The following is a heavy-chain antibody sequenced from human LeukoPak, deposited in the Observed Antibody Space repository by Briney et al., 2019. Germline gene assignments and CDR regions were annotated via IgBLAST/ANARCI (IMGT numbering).Heavy chain of an antibody. CDR1: GFTLDDSA. CDR3: VSTATFDY. J-gene: IGHJ4*02. Sequence: GGSLRLSCVVSGFTLDDSAMHWVRQAPGKGLEWVANIKQDGSEKNYVDSVKGRFTISRDNAENSLYLQMNSLRAEDTAVYYCVSTATFDYWGQGTLVTVSS. D-gene: IGHD1-1*01. CDR2: IKQDGSEK. V-gene: IGHV3-7*02.